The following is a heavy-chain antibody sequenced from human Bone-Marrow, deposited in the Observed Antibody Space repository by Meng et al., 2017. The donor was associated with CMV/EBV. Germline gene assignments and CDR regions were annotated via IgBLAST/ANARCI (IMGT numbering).Heavy chain of an antibody. CDR1: GYTFTTYG. J-gene: IGHJ6*02. Sequence: ASVKVSCKASGYTFTTYGISWVRQAPGQGLEWMGWISGNNGNTHYAQKLQGRVTMTTDTSTSTAYMELRSLRSDDTAVYYCARKEGGSGSYYNERNPYYYYGMDVWGQGTTVTVSS. D-gene: IGHD3-10*01. V-gene: IGHV1-18*01. CDR3: ARKEGGSGSYYNERNPYYYYGMDV. CDR2: ISGNNGNT.